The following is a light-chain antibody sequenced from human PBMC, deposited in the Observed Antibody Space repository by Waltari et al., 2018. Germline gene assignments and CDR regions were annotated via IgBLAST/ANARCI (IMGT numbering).Light chain of an antibody. CDR3: EQYDSTLRP. J-gene: IGKJ1*01. CDR1: QSVLYSSNHKNY. CDR2: GAS. V-gene: IGKV4-1*01. Sequence: DLVMTQSPDSLAVSLGERATIHCKSSQSVLYSSNHKNYLAWYRQKPGQSPKLLSDGASNRDTVVPDRFSGRGSGTDFTVTIRSLQAEDVAVYYCEQYDSTLRPFGQATKVEIK.